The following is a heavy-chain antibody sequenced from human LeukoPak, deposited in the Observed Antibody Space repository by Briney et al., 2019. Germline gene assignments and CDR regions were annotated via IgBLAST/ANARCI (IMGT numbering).Heavy chain of an antibody. Sequence: PSETLSLTCTVSGGSINNYFWSWIRQTPGKGLDWIGYIYYSGSTNYNPSLRSRVTISIDTSKNQFSLKLSSVTASDTAVYYCARLTMVRGIIVKRYVDVWGKGTTVTVSS. CDR2: IYYSGST. CDR3: ARLTMVRGIIVKRYVDV. J-gene: IGHJ6*03. CDR1: GGSINNYF. V-gene: IGHV4-59*01. D-gene: IGHD3-10*01.